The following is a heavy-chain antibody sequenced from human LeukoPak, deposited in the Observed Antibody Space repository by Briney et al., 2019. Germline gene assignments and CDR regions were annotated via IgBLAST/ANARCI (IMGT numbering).Heavy chain of an antibody. CDR2: ISSSDSTI. J-gene: IGHJ4*02. CDR1: GFTFSSYE. Sequence: GGSLRLSCAASGFTFSSYEMNWVRQAPGKGLEWVSYISSSDSTIYYADSVKGRFTNSRDNAKNSLYLQMNSLRAGDTAVYYCARGDDYVWGSYEGGRRSVDYWGQGTLVTVSS. CDR3: ARGDDYVWGSYEGGRRSVDY. V-gene: IGHV3-48*03. D-gene: IGHD3-16*01.